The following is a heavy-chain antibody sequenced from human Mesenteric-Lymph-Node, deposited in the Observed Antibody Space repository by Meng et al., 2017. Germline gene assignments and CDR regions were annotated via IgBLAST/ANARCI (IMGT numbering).Heavy chain of an antibody. CDR1: GGSIRNDQW. D-gene: IGHD4-17*01. V-gene: IGHV4-4*02. J-gene: IGHJ4*02. CDR3: TTLYGDSIS. Sequence: QGQLQDAGPGLVKPSGTSAIPCDGSGGSIRNDQWWSWVRQAPGKGLEWIGEIYHSGRTNYNPSVKSRVSMSVDTSQNHFSLRLSSVTAADTAVYYCTTLYGDSISWGQGTLVTVSS. CDR2: IYHSGRT.